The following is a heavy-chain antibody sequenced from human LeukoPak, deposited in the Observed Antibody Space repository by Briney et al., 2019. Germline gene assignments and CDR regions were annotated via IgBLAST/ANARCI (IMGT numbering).Heavy chain of an antibody. Sequence: GRSLRLSCTASGFTFGDYAVSWVRQAPGKRLEWVGFIRSKAYGGTTEYAASVKGRLTISRDDSKSIAYLQLNSLKTEDTAVYYCARFVPYFDYWGQGTLVTVSS. V-gene: IGHV3-49*04. D-gene: IGHD3-10*01. CDR2: IRSKAYGGTT. J-gene: IGHJ4*02. CDR1: GFTFGDYA. CDR3: ARFVPYFDY.